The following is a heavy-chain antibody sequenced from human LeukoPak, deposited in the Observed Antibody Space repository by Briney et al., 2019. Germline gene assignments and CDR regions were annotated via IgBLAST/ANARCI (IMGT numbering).Heavy chain of an antibody. J-gene: IGHJ4*02. Sequence: AVKVSCKASGGTFSSYTLTWVRQAPAQGLEWMGGIIPIFGTANYLQTFQGRVTITAAEATSTAIMDLSRLNSKDEAVYYCAGGDVGHFGELFPTHFDYWWQGTLVTVSS. CDR2: IIPIFGTA. V-gene: IGHV1-69*13. D-gene: IGHD3-10*01. CDR1: GGTFSSYT. CDR3: AGGDVGHFGELFPTHFDY.